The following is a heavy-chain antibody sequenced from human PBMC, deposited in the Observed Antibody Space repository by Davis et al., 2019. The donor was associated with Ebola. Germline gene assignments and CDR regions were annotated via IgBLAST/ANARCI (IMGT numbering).Heavy chain of an antibody. J-gene: IGHJ4*02. V-gene: IGHV3-30*03. CDR1: GFTFSNYG. CDR3: ARGLGSGWDLFDL. CDR2: ISYDGSSK. D-gene: IGHD6-19*01. Sequence: PGGSLRLSCAASGFTFSNYGMHWVRQAPGKGLEWVAVISYDGSSKYYADSVKGRFTISRDNAKNSLYLQMNSLRAEDTAVYYCARGLGSGWDLFDLWGRGTLVAVSS.